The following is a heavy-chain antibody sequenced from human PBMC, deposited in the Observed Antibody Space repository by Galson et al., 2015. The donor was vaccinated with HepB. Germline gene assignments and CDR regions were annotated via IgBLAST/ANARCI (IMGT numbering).Heavy chain of an antibody. Sequence: SLRLSCAASGFTFSNAWMSWVRQAPGKGLEWVGRIKSKTDGGTTDYAAPVKGRFTISRDDSKNTLYLQMNSLKTEDTAVYYCTTDFYYERGRGLDPWGQGTLVTVSS. J-gene: IGHJ5*02. D-gene: IGHD3-22*01. V-gene: IGHV3-15*01. CDR3: TTDFYYERGRGLDP. CDR1: GFTFSNAW. CDR2: IKSKTDGGTT.